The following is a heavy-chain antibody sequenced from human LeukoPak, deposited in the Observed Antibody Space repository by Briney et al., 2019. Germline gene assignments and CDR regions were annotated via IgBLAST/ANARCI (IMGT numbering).Heavy chain of an antibody. Sequence: ASVTVSCKASGYTFTSYGINWVRQAPGQGLEWMGWISAYNGNTNYAQKLQGRVTMTTDTSTSTAYMELRSLRSDDTAVYYCARHSSGWNLRDAFDIWGQGTMVTVSS. CDR2: ISAYNGNT. CDR1: GYTFTSYG. CDR3: ARHSSGWNLRDAFDI. V-gene: IGHV1-18*01. D-gene: IGHD6-19*01. J-gene: IGHJ3*02.